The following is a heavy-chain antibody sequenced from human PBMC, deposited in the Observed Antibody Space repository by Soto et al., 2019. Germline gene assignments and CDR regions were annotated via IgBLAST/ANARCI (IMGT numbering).Heavy chain of an antibody. V-gene: IGHV4-39*01. CDR2: TYYNGNA. CDR3: ARHFVAVVIKGWGY. D-gene: IGHD3-22*01. J-gene: IGHJ4*02. CDR1: GGSIDRSNYY. Sequence: PSDTLSLTCTFSGGSIDRSNYYWDWIRQPPGKGLEWIGTTYYNGNAYYNPSLKSRVTMSVDTSKNQFSLKLISVTAADTAVYYCARHFVAVVIKGWGYWGQGTLVTVS.